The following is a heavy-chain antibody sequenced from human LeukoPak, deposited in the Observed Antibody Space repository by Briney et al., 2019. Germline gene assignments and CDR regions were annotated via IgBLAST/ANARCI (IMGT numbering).Heavy chain of an antibody. V-gene: IGHV3-23*01. CDR3: ATKTAFDY. CDR1: GLTFSTYG. J-gene: IGHJ4*02. CDR2: VTSAGNT. Sequence: GGSLSLSWAASGLTFSTYGMSWVRKAPGKGLEWVSSVTSAGNTYYADSVRGRFTISRDNSGNTLYLQMISLRAEDTAVYYCATKTAFDYWGQGTLVTVSS. D-gene: IGHD1-14*01.